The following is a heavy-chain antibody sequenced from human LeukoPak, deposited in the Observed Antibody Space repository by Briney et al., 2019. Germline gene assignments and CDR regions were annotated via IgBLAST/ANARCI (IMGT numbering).Heavy chain of an antibody. Sequence: TPSETLSLTCTVSGGSISSYYWSWIRQPPGKGLEWIGYIYYSGSTNYNPSLKSRVTISVDTPKNQFSLKLSSVTAADTAVYYCARLSVSVGATLGQRNFDYWGQGTLVTVSS. CDR3: ARLSVSVGATLGQRNFDY. CDR1: GGSISSYY. J-gene: IGHJ4*02. V-gene: IGHV4-59*01. CDR2: IYYSGST. D-gene: IGHD1-26*01.